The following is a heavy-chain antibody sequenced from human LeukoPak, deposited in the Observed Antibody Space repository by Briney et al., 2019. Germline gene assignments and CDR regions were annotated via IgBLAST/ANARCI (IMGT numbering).Heavy chain of an antibody. CDR3: ARDPYNGSYGDDYYYYMDV. CDR2: ISGSGDST. Sequence: PGGSLRLSCAASGFTFRSYGMTWVRQAPGKGLEWVSAISGSGDSTYYADSVKGRFTISRDNAKNSLSLQMNSLRAEDTAVYYCARDPYNGSYGDDYYYYMDVWGKGTTVTISS. CDR1: GFTFRSYG. D-gene: IGHD1-26*01. V-gene: IGHV3-23*01. J-gene: IGHJ6*03.